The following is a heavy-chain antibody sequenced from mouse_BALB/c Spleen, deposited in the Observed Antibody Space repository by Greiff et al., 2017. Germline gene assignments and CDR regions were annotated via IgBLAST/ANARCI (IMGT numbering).Heavy chain of an antibody. CDR2: IWGDGST. CDR1: GFSLTSYG. CDR3: AKKKKKNDGYYGGGAMDY. V-gene: IGHV2-3*01. Sequence: VQLVESGPGLVAPSQSLSITCTVSGFSLTSYGVSWVRQPPGKGLEWLGVIWGDGSTNYHSALISRLSISKDNSKSQVFLKLNSLQTDDTATYYCAKKKKKNDGYYGGGAMDYWGQGTSVTVSS. J-gene: IGHJ4*01. D-gene: IGHD2-3*01.